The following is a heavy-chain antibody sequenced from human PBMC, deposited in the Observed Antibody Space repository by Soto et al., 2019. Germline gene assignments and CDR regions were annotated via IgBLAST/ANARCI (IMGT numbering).Heavy chain of an antibody. CDR1: GFSFRSYA. V-gene: IGHV3-33*01. D-gene: IGHD5-12*01. J-gene: IGHJ4*02. CDR2: IWYDGSNE. CDR3: ARDGIEYSGYDLEY. Sequence: GGSLRLSCAASGFSFRSYAFHWVRQAPGKGLEWVAVIWYDGSNEKYADSVRGRFTISRDNSRNTLYLQMNSLRAEDTAVYYCARDGIEYSGYDLEYWGQGVLVTVSS.